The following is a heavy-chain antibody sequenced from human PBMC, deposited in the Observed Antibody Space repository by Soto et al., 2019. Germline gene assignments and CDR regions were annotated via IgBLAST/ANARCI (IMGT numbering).Heavy chain of an antibody. D-gene: IGHD2-15*01. CDR2: IYPDDSDT. CDR1: GYSFNTYW. V-gene: IGHV5-51*01. J-gene: IGHJ3*01. CDR3: ARRRSGGAFDV. Sequence: RGESLKISCEASGYSFNTYWIGWVRQMPGKGLEWMGIIYPDDSDTRVNPSFQGQVTISADKSITTAYLQWNSLKASDTAMYFCARRRSGGAFDVWGQGTLVTVS.